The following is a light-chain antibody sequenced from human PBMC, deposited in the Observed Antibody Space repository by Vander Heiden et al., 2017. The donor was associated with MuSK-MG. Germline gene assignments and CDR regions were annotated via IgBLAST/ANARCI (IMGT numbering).Light chain of an antibody. CDR3: CSYAGRYTWV. Sequence: QSALTQPRSVSGSPGQAVTISCTGSSSDVGNYNYVSWYQQHPGKAPQLIIYEVNKRPSGVPDRFSGSKSGNTASLTISGLQAEDEAHYYCCSYAGRYTWVLGGGTKLTVL. CDR2: EVN. CDR1: SSDVGNYNY. V-gene: IGLV2-11*01. J-gene: IGLJ2*01.